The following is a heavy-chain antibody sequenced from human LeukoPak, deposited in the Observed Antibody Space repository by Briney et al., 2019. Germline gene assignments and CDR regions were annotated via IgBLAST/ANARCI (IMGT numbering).Heavy chain of an antibody. CDR3: ARGGVGQQLVFWFDP. Sequence: SVKVSCKASGGTFSSYTISWVRQAPGQGLEWMGRIIPILGIANYAQKFQGRVTITADKSTSTAYMELSSLRSEDTAVYYCARGGVGQQLVFWFDPWGQGTLVTVSS. CDR2: IIPILGIA. J-gene: IGHJ5*02. CDR1: GGTFSSYT. V-gene: IGHV1-69*02. D-gene: IGHD6-13*01.